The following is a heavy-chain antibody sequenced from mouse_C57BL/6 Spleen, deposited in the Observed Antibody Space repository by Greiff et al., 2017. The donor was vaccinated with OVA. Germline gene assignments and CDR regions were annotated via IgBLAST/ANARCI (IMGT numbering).Heavy chain of an antibody. CDR3: EKYITTEAAGDMED. V-gene: IGHV5-4*01. J-gene: IGHJ4*01. CDR1: GFTFSSYA. D-gene: IGHD1-1*01. CDR2: ISDGGSYT. Sequence: EVQLVESGAGLVKPGGSLKLSCAASGFTFSSYAMSWVRQTPEKRLEWVATISDGGSYTYYPDNVKGRFTISRDNDKNNRYLQMSQLTSEDEAMDDGEKYITTEAAGDMEDWGQGATVTVAS.